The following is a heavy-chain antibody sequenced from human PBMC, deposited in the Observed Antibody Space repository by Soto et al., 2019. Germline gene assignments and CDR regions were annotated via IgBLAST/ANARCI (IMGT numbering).Heavy chain of an antibody. D-gene: IGHD1-1*01. CDR1: GGSVTCYS. Sequence: QVQLKESGPGLVKPSETLSLTCTVSGGSVTCYSWSWMRQPPGGGLEWIGYISYAGTTLYTPSLNSRVTISVDMSKTQYFVKLVSVNAADTAVYYCARHDAVPKLQNGMGVWGQGTTVNVSS. CDR3: ARHDAVPKLQNGMGV. J-gene: IGHJ6*02. CDR2: ISYAGTT. V-gene: IGHV4-59*02.